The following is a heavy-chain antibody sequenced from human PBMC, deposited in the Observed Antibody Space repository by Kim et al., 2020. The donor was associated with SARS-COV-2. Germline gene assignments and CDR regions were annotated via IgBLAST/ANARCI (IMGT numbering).Heavy chain of an antibody. D-gene: IGHD3-10*01. Sequence: PTLKSRVTRSVHTSKNQFSLKMSSVTAADTAVYYCARVLGFGELFYGMDVWGQGTTVTVSS. CDR3: ARVLGFGELFYGMDV. J-gene: IGHJ6*02. V-gene: IGHV4-59*01.